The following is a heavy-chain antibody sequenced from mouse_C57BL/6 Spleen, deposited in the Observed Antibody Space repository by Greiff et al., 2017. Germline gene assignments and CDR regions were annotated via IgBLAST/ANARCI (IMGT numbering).Heavy chain of an antibody. CDR2: IDPSDSYP. D-gene: IGHD1-1*01. CDR3: ARRDFITTVVEGDY. Sequence: QVQLQQPGAELVRPGTSVKLSCKASGYTFTSYWMHWVKQRPGQGLEWIGVIDPSDSYPNYNQKFKGKATLTVDTSSSTAYMQLSSLTSEDSAVYYCARRDFITTVVEGDYWGQGTTLTVSS. CDR1: GYTFTSYW. J-gene: IGHJ2*01. V-gene: IGHV1-59*01.